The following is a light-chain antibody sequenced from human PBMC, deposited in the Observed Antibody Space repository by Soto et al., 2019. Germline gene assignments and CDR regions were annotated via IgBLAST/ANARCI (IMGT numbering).Light chain of an antibody. CDR1: QSVSNNY. V-gene: IGKV3-20*01. J-gene: IGKJ1*01. CDR2: GAS. CDR3: QQYGSSPRT. Sequence: EIVMTQSPASLSVSPGERVTLSCRASQSVSNNYLAWYQQKPGQAPRLLIYGASSRATGIPDRFSGSGSGTDFTLTISRLEPEDFAVYCCQQYGSSPRTFGQGTKVDIK.